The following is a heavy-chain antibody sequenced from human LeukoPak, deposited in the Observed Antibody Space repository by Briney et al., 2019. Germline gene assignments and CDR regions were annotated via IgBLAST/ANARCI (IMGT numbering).Heavy chain of an antibody. Sequence: SETLSLTCAVYGGSFSGYYWSWIRQPPGKGLEWIGEINHSGSTNYTPSLKSRVTISVDTSKNQFSLQLNSVTPEDTAVYYCARDPSMGLLWFGESFGRFDPWGQGTLVTVSS. CDR2: INHSGST. J-gene: IGHJ5*02. V-gene: IGHV4-34*01. D-gene: IGHD3-10*01. CDR1: GGSFSGYY. CDR3: ARDPSMGLLWFGESFGRFDP.